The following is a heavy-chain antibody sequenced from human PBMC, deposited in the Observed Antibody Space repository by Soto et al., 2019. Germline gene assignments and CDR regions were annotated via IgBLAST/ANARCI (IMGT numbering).Heavy chain of an antibody. V-gene: IGHV3-23*01. CDR3: AKDLNSPSRIPLADNLHY. CDR1: GFTFSSYA. D-gene: IGHD2-2*01. J-gene: IGHJ4*02. Sequence: GGSLRLSCAASGFTFSSYAMSWVRQAPGKGLEWVSVISGSGGTTYYADSVKGRFTISRDNSKNTLYLQMNSLRAEDTAVYYCAKDLNSPSRIPLADNLHYWGQGALVTVSS. CDR2: ISGSGGTT.